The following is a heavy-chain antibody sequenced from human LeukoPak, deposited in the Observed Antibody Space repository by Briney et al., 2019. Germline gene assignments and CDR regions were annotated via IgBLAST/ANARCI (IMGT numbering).Heavy chain of an antibody. D-gene: IGHD3-10*01. Sequence: GGSLRLSCAASGFTFSSYSMNWVRQAPGKGLEWVSSISSSSSYIYYAASVKGRFTISRDNAKNSLYLQMNSLRAEDTAVYYCARAGLEFAYYYYMDVWGKGTTVTVSS. CDR1: GFTFSSYS. CDR3: ARAGLEFAYYYYMDV. V-gene: IGHV3-21*01. J-gene: IGHJ6*03. CDR2: ISSSSSYI.